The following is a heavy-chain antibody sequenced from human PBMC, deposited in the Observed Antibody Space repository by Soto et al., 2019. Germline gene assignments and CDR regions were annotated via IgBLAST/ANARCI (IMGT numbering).Heavy chain of an antibody. CDR3: ASSYGDYVSY. V-gene: IGHV4-34*01. CDR1: GGSFSGYY. Sequence: SETLSLTCAVYGGSFSGYYWSWIRQPPGKGLEWIGEINHSGNTNYNPSLKSRVTISVDTSKNQFSLKLSSVTAADTAVYYCASSYGDYVSYWGQGTLVTVSS. J-gene: IGHJ4*02. D-gene: IGHD4-17*01. CDR2: INHSGNT.